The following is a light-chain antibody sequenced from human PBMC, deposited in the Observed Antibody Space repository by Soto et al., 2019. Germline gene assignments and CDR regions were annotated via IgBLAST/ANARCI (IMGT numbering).Light chain of an antibody. CDR1: QGISTY. CDR2: SAS. J-gene: IGKJ1*01. V-gene: IGKV1-16*01. CDR3: QQYYRYPWM. Sequence: DIQMTQSPSSLSASVGDRVTITFRASQGISTYLGWYQQKPGKVPKSLIYSASNLQSGVPSRFSASGSGTEFTLTTTDMQPDDFATYYCQQYYRYPWMFGQGTKVDIK.